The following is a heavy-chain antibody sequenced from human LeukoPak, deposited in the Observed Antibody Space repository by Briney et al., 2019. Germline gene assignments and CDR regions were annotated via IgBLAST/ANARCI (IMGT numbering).Heavy chain of an antibody. D-gene: IGHD3-22*01. Sequence: PSETLSLTCTVSGGSISSSSYYWGWIRQPPGKGLEWIGSIYYSGSTYYNPSLKSRVTISVDTSKNQFSLKLSSVTAADTAVYYCARAAKGYYYDSSGSFFDYWGQGTLVTVSS. J-gene: IGHJ4*02. CDR2: IYYSGST. V-gene: IGHV4-39*07. CDR3: ARAAKGYYYDSSGSFFDY. CDR1: GGSISSSSYY.